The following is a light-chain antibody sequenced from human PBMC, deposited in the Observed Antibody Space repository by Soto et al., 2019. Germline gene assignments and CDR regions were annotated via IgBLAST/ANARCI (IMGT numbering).Light chain of an antibody. J-gene: IGKJ1*01. V-gene: IGKV1-39*01. Sequence: DIQMTQSPSSLSASVGDRVTITCRASQSISSYLNWYQQKLGKAPKLLIYAASSLQSGVPSRFSGSGSGTDFTLTISSLQPEDFATYYCQQSYSTPAFGQGTKVEIK. CDR2: AAS. CDR3: QQSYSTPA. CDR1: QSISSY.